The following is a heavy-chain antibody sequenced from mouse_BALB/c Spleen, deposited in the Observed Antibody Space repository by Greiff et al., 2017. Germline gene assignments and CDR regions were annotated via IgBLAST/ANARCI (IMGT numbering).Heavy chain of an antibody. CDR1: GFTFSSYA. CDR2: ISSGGSYT. V-gene: IGHV5-9-4*01. J-gene: IGHJ2*01. CDR3: ARPGNYGGFDY. Sequence: EVKLMESGGGLVKPGGSLKLSCAASGFTFSSYAMSWVRQSPEKRLEWVAEISSGGSYTYYPDTVTGRFTISRDNAKNTLYLEMSSLRSEDTAMYYCARPGNYGGFDYWGQGTTLTVSS. D-gene: IGHD2-1*01.